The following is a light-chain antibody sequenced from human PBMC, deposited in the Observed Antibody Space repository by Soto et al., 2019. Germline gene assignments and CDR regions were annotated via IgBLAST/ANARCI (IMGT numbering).Light chain of an antibody. Sequence: QSALTQPASVSGSPGQSITISCTGTSSDVGGYNYVSWYQQHPGKAPKLMIYEVSNRPSGVSNRFSGSKSGNTASLTISGVQAEDEADYYCSSYISRSRVFGTGTKLTVL. J-gene: IGLJ1*01. CDR2: EVS. CDR1: SSDVGGYNY. CDR3: SSYISRSRV. V-gene: IGLV2-14*01.